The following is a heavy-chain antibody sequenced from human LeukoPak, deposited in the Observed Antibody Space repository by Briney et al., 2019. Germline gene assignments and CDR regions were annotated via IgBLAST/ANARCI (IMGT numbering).Heavy chain of an antibody. CDR1: GFTFSSYS. Sequence: GGSLRLSCAASGFTFSSYSMNWVRQAPGKGLEWVSSISSSSSYIYCADSVKGRFTISRDNAKNSLYLQMNSLRAEDTAVYYCARGYYGDYEVDAFDIWGQGTMVTVSS. D-gene: IGHD4-17*01. J-gene: IGHJ3*02. V-gene: IGHV3-21*01. CDR2: ISSSSSYI. CDR3: ARGYYGDYEVDAFDI.